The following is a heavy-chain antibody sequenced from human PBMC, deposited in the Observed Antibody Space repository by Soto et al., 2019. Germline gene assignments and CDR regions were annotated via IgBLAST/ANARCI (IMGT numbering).Heavy chain of an antibody. Sequence: GESLKISCKGSGYSFTSYWIGWVRQMPGKGLEWMGIIYPGDSDTRYSPSFQGQVTISADKSISTAYLQWSSLKASDTAMYYCARNHDYSNYTSVWYYYVMAVWAQGTTVTVSS. V-gene: IGHV5-51*01. J-gene: IGHJ6*02. CDR2: IYPGDSDT. CDR3: ARNHDYSNYTSVWYYYVMAV. CDR1: GYSFTSYW. D-gene: IGHD4-4*01.